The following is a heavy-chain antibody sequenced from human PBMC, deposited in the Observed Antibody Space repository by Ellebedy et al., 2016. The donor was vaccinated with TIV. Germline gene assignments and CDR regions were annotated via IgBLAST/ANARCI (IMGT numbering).Heavy chain of an antibody. D-gene: IGHD6-19*01. J-gene: IGHJ4*02. Sequence: GGSLRLSCAASGFTFSSYAMSWVRQAPGKGLEWVAVISYDGSNKYYADSVKGRFTISRDNSKNTLYLQMNSLRAEDTAVYYCARDRAMVEGLVTYYFDYWGQGTLVTVSS. CDR1: GFTFSSYA. CDR3: ARDRAMVEGLVTYYFDY. V-gene: IGHV3-30-3*01. CDR2: ISYDGSNK.